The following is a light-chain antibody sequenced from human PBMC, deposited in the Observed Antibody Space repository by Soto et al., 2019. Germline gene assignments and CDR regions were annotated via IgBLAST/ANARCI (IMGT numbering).Light chain of an antibody. CDR1: QGIAKY. V-gene: IGKV1-33*01. J-gene: IGKJ4*01. Sequence: DTQMTQSPSSLSASVGDRVTITCQASQGIAKYLHWYQQKPGKAPKLLIYHASNLQTGVPSRFSGSGFGTNFTVTISSLQPEDIGTCFCHQSDNLPLTFGGGTKVEIE. CDR2: HAS. CDR3: HQSDNLPLT.